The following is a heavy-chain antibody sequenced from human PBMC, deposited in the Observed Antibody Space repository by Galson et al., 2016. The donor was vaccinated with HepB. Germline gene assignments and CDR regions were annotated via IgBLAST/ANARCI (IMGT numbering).Heavy chain of an antibody. J-gene: IGHJ4*02. CDR3: ARYYDFWSGPRIGCFDS. CDR1: GGSISSYY. CDR2: IYDSGSP. V-gene: IGHV4-59*01. Sequence: ETLSLTCTVSGGSISSYYWTWIRQPPGKGLEWIGDIYDSGSPNYNPSLKSRVTILVDTSKNQFSLRVSSLTAADTAIDYCARYYDFWSGPRIGCFDSWGQGALVIVSS. D-gene: IGHD3-3*01.